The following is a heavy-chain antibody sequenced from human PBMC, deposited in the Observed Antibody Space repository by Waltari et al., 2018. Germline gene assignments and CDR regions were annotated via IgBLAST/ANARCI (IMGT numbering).Heavy chain of an antibody. J-gene: IGHJ3*02. Sequence: QVQLVQSGAEVKKPGASVKVSCKASGYTFTGYYMHWVRQAPGQGLEWMGRITPTSGGTNYAQKFQGRVTMTRDTSISTAYMELSRLRSDDTALYYCARGGPDAFDIWGQGTMVTVSS. D-gene: IGHD2-15*01. CDR1: GYTFTGYY. V-gene: IGHV1-2*06. CDR2: ITPTSGGT. CDR3: ARGGPDAFDI.